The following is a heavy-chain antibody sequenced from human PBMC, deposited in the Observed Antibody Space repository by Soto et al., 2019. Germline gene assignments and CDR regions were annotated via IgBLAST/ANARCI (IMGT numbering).Heavy chain of an antibody. Sequence: GGSLRLSCAASGFTFSAYWMSWVRQAPGKGLEWVANINQDGSEKNYVDSVKGRFTISRDNAKNSLYLQMNSLRAEDTAVYYCAETLIYHFPPTLKDELPPTLYWGQGTVVTVSS. D-gene: IGHD2-2*02. V-gene: IGHV3-7*01. CDR2: INQDGSEK. CDR1: GFTFSAYW. J-gene: IGHJ4*02. CDR3: AETLIYHFPPTLKDELPPTLY.